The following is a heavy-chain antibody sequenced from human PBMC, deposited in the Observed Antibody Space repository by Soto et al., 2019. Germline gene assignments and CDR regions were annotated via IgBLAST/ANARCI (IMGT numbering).Heavy chain of an antibody. V-gene: IGHV5-51*01. CDR1: GYSFTSYW. Sequence: PGESLKISCKGSGYSFTSYWIGWVRQMPGKGLEWMGIIYPGDSDTRYSPSFQGQVTISADKSISTAYLQWSSLKASDTAMYYCARAVTYDSSGYYHKRPYYFDYWGQGTLVTVSS. CDR2: IYPGDSDT. CDR3: ARAVTYDSSGYYHKRPYYFDY. D-gene: IGHD3-22*01. J-gene: IGHJ4*02.